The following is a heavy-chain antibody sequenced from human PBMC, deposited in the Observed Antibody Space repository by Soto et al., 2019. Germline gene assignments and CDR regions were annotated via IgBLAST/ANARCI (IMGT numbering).Heavy chain of an antibody. D-gene: IGHD2-8*01. V-gene: IGHV3-30*19. J-gene: IGHJ3*02. Sequence: QVQLVESGGGVVQPGRSLRLSCAASGFTFSNYGMHWVRQAPGKGLEWLAVILNDGGDQNYGDSVKGRFTISRDNSKNTLSLQINSLRVEDTAVYYCARDDDRPDNGLDMWGQGKMVTVSS. CDR3: ARDDDRPDNGLDM. CDR1: GFTFSNYG. CDR2: ILNDGGDQ.